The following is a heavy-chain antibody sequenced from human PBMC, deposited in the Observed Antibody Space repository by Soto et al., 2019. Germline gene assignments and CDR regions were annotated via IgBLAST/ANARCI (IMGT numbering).Heavy chain of an antibody. V-gene: IGHV4-39*01. CDR2: IYYSGST. Sequence: SETLSLTCTVSGGSISSSSYYWGWIRQPPGKGLEWIGGIYYSGSTYYNPSLKSLVTISVDTSKNQFSLKLSSVTAADTAVYYCARMYSSGCYFDYWGQGTLVTVSS. CDR1: GGSISSSSYY. J-gene: IGHJ4*02. CDR3: ARMYSSGCYFDY. D-gene: IGHD6-19*01.